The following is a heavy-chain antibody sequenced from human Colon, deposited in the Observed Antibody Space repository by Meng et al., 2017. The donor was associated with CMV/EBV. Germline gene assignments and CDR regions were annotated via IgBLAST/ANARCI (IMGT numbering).Heavy chain of an antibody. D-gene: IGHD5-12*01. Sequence: ASVKVSCKASGYTFTDYFIQWMRQAPGQGLEWMGWIKFNSGGTNYAQKFQGRVTMTRDTSVSTAYMELNSLRSDDTAVYYCVPYSGSSFRFDPWSQGTQVTVSS. CDR1: GYTFTDYF. CDR2: IKFNSGGT. V-gene: IGHV1-2*02. J-gene: IGHJ5*02. CDR3: VPYSGSSFRFDP.